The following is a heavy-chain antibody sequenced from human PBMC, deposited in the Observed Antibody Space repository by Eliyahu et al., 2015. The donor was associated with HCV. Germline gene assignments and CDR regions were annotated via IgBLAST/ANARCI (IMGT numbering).Heavy chain of an antibody. CDR2: ISGSGGHT. D-gene: IGHD1-26*01. Sequence: EVQVLESGXGLVQPGGSLXLSCAAXGFTFGTYAMGWVRQAPGKGLEWVSTISGSGGHTLYAGSVRGRFTISRDNSKNTLYLQMNSLRVEDTAIYYCAKYRGVTYSQYYFDYWGQGTLVTVSS. CDR3: AKYRGVTYSQYYFDY. J-gene: IGHJ4*02. V-gene: IGHV3-23*01. CDR1: GFTFGTYA.